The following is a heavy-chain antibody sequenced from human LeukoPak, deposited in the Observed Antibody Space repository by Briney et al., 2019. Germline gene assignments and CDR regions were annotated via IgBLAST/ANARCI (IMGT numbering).Heavy chain of an antibody. Sequence: PGGSLRLSCAASGFTVSSNYMSWIRQPPGKGLEWIGYIYYSGSTNYNPSLKSRVTISVDTSKNQFSLKLSSVTAADTAVYYCARGVPQLPKYNWFDPWGQGTLVTVSS. V-gene: IGHV4-59*02. CDR3: ARGVPQLPKYNWFDP. CDR2: IYYSGST. J-gene: IGHJ5*02. CDR1: GFTVSSNY. D-gene: IGHD2-2*01.